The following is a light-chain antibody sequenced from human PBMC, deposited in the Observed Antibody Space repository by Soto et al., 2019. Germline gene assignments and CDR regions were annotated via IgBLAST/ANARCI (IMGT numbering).Light chain of an antibody. V-gene: IGKV2-28*01. CDR3: IQTLQTPYT. CDR1: QSLLHSSGYNY. Sequence: DIVMTQSPLSLPVTPGEPASISCRSSQSLLHSSGYNYLGWYLQKPGQSPQLLIYLGSSRASGVPDRVSGSGSGSDFTLRISRVEAEDVGVYYCIQTLQTPYTFGQGTKLDFK. J-gene: IGKJ2*01. CDR2: LGS.